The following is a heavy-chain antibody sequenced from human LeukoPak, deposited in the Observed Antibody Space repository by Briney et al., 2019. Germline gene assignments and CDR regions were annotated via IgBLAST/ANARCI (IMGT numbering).Heavy chain of an antibody. Sequence: ASVKVSCKASGYTFTGYYMHWVRQAPGRGLEWMGWINPNSGGTNYAQKFQGRVTMTRDTSISTAYMELSRLRSDDTAVYYCARGTYYCDSSGYYRYWGQGTLVTVSS. V-gene: IGHV1-2*02. CDR3: ARGTYYCDSSGYYRY. J-gene: IGHJ4*02. D-gene: IGHD3-22*01. CDR2: INPNSGGT. CDR1: GYTFTGYY.